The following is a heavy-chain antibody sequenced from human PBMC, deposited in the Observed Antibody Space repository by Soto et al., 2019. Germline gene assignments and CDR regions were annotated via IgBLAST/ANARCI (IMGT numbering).Heavy chain of an antibody. CDR1: GGSFSCYY. CDR3: ASIWGSYRAGSDAFDI. V-gene: IGHV4-34*01. Sequence: SETLSLTCAVYGGSFSCYYWSWIRQPPGKGLEWIGEINHSGSTNYNPSLKSRVTISVDTSKNQFSLKLSSVTAADTAVYYCASIWGSYRAGSDAFDIWGQGTMVTVSS. J-gene: IGHJ3*02. D-gene: IGHD3-16*02. CDR2: INHSGST.